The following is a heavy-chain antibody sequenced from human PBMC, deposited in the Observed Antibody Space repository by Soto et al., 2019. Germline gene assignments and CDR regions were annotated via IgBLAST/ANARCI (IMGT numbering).Heavy chain of an antibody. CDR3: APLTVALSGPYGIHV. CDR1: GYSVSSSDYY. V-gene: IGHV4-39*01. CDR2: MFYSGRA. J-gene: IGHJ6*02. D-gene: IGHD2-8*01. Sequence: SETLSLTCSVSGYSVSSSDYYWAWIRQPPGKGLEWIGSMFYSGRAYYNPSLKSRVTLSVDTSKNHFSVRLNSVTAADTAVYYCAPLTVALSGPYGIHVSGQGTTVTVSS.